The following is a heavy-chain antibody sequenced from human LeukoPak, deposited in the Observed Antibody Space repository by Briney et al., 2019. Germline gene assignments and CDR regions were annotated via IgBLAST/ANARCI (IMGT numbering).Heavy chain of an antibody. V-gene: IGHV3-15*07. CDR2: IKSKTDGGTT. CDR3: TTALGHCSSTSCYGYYYYYYGMDV. D-gene: IGHD2-2*01. J-gene: IGHJ6*02. CDR1: GFTFSNAW. Sequence: GGSLRLSCAASGFTFSNAWMNWVRQAPGKGLEWVGRIKSKTDGGTTDYAAPMKGRFTISRDDSKNTLYLQMNSLKTEDTAVYYCTTALGHCSSTSCYGYYYYYYGMDVWGQGTLVTVSS.